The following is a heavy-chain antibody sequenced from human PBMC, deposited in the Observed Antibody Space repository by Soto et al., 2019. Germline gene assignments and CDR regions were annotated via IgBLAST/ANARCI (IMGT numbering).Heavy chain of an antibody. J-gene: IGHJ5*02. D-gene: IGHD6-13*01. Sequence: QVQLVESGGGVVQPGRSLRLSCAASGFPFSSYAMHWVRQAPGKGLEWVAVISYDGSNKYYADSVKGRFTISRDNSKNKLYLQMNSLRAEDTAVYYCARDHSFSYSSSWYWFDPWGQGTLVTATS. CDR1: GFPFSSYA. CDR2: ISYDGSNK. V-gene: IGHV3-30-3*01. CDR3: ARDHSFSYSSSWYWFDP.